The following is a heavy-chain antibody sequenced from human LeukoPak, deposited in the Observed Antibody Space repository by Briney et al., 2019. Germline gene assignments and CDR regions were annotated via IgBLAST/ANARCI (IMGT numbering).Heavy chain of an antibody. Sequence: SQTQSLTCTVSAGSISSGDYYWGWIRQPPGKGLEWIGYIYYSGSTYYNPSLKSRVTISVDTSKNQFSLKLSSVTAADTAVYYCARRGYCSSTSCMKFDPRGQGTLVTVSS. CDR2: IYYSGST. CDR3: ARRGYCSSTSCMKFDP. D-gene: IGHD2-2*01. CDR1: AGSISSGDYY. J-gene: IGHJ5*02. V-gene: IGHV4-30-4*01.